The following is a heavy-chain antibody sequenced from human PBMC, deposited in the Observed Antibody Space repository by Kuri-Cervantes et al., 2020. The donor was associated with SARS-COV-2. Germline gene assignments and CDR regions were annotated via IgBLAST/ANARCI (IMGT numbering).Heavy chain of an antibody. D-gene: IGHD4-17*01. CDR2: IIPIFGTA. CDR1: GGTFSSYA. J-gene: IGHJ4*02. CDR3: ARLSGLSTVTTSRPY. Sequence: SVKVSCKASGGTFSSYAISWVRQAPGQGLEWMGGIIPIFGTANYAQKFQGRVTTTADKSTSTAYMELSSLRSEDTAVYYCARLSGLSTVTTSRPYWGQGTLVTDSS. V-gene: IGHV1-69*06.